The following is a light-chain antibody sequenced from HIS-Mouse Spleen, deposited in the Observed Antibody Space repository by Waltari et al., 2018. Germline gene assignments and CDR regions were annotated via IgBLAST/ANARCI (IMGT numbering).Light chain of an antibody. CDR2: EVS. CDR3: SSYAGSNNSLYV. V-gene: IGLV2-8*01. J-gene: IGLJ1*01. Sequence: QSALTQPPSASGSPGQSVTISCTGTSSYVGGYNYVSCYQQHPGQAPKLMIYEVSKRPSGVPDRFSGSKSGNTASLTVSGLQAEDEADYYCSSYAGSNNSLYVFGTGTKVTVL. CDR1: SSYVGGYNY.